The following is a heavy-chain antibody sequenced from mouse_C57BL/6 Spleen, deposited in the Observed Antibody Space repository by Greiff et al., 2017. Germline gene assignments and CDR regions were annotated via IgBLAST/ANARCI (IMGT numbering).Heavy chain of an antibody. CDR1: GYTFTDYY. CDR3: ASDGDYYAMDY. V-gene: IGHV1-26*01. CDR2: INPNNGGT. Sequence: VQLQQSGPELVKPGASVKISCKASGYTFTDYYMNWVKQSPGKSLEWIGDINPNNGGTSYNQKFKGKATLTVDKSSSTAYMELRSLTSEDSAVYCCASDGDYYAMDYWGQGTSVTVAS. J-gene: IGHJ4*01.